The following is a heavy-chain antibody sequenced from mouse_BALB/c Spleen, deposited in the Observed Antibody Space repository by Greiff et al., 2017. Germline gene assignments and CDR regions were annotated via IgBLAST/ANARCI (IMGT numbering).Heavy chain of an antibody. Sequence: EVQLQQSGAELVKPGASVKLSCTASGFNIKDTYMHWVKQRPEQGLEWIGRIDPANGNTKYDPKFQGKATITADTSSNTAYLQLSSLTSEDTAGYYGARPPIYYDYDWFAYWGQGTLDAVSA. V-gene: IGHV14-3*02. D-gene: IGHD2-4*01. CDR1: GFNIKDTY. CDR3: ARPPIYYDYDWFAY. J-gene: IGHJ3*01. CDR2: IDPANGNT.